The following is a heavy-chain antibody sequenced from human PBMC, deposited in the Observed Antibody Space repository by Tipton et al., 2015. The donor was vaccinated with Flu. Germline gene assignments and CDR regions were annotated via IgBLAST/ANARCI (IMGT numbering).Heavy chain of an antibody. CDR1: GGSISRGSYY. V-gene: IGHV4-61*02. Sequence: LRLSCTVSGGSISRGSYYWSWIRQPAGKGLEWIGRIYTSGSTNYNPSLKSRVTISVDTSKNQFSLKLSSVTAADTAVYYCARAGWLLPFDYWGQGTLVTVSS. D-gene: IGHD3-22*01. CDR3: ARAGWLLPFDY. J-gene: IGHJ4*02. CDR2: IYTSGST.